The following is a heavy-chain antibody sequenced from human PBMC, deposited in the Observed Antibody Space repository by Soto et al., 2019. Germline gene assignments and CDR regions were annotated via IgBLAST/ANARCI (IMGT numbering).Heavy chain of an antibody. CDR1: GFSFCRCS. CDR3: ARSSGARYFLAMDV. V-gene: IGHV3-48*02. D-gene: IGHD2-15*01. Sequence: GGFITESRAACGFSFCRCSPNCVRPAPGKGLEWVSYISSTSNTIYYADSVKGRFTISRDTAKNSLYLQMNSLRDEDTAVYYCARSSGARYFLAMDVWGQGTTVTVSS. J-gene: IGHJ6*02. CDR2: ISSTSNTI.